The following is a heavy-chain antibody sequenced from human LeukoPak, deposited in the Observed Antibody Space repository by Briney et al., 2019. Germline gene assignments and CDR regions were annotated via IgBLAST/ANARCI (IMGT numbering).Heavy chain of an antibody. J-gene: IGHJ4*02. CDR3: ASYDSNYPEYDY. CDR1: GGSISSSNW. CDR2: IYHSGST. V-gene: IGHV4-4*02. D-gene: IGHD4-11*01. Sequence: SETLSLTCAVSGGSISSSNWWSWVRQPPGKGLEWIGEIYHSGSTNYNPSLKSRVTISVDTSKNQFSLKLSSVTAADTAVYYCASYDSNYPEYDYWGQGTLVTVSS.